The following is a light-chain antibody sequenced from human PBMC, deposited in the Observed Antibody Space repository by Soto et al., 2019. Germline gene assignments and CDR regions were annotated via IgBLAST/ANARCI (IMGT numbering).Light chain of an antibody. V-gene: IGKV1-5*01. Sequence: DIQMTQSPSTLSASVGDRVTITCRASQSISSWLHWYQQKPGKAPKLLIYAASSLQSGVPSRFSGIGSGTAVSITISSLQPDDVATSYCHQHSCYSTWTFGQGTKVDIK. J-gene: IGKJ1*01. CDR3: HQHSCYSTWT. CDR2: AAS. CDR1: QSISSW.